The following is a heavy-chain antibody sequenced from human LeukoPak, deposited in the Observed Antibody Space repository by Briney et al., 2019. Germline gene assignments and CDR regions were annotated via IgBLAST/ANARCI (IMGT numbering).Heavy chain of an antibody. CDR1: GGTFSSYA. V-gene: IGHV1-69*04. CDR2: IIPILGIA. Sequence: GASVKVSCKASGGTFSSYAISWVRQAPGQGLEWMGRIIPILGIANYAQKLQGRVTMTTDTSTSTAYMELRSLRSDDTAVYYCARVFPSIAVAGHGGGYYYGMDVWGQGTTVTVSS. CDR3: ARVFPSIAVAGHGGGYYYGMDV. J-gene: IGHJ6*02. D-gene: IGHD6-19*01.